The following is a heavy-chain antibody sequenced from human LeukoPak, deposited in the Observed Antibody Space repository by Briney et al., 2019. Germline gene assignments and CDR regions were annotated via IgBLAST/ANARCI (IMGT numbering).Heavy chain of an antibody. CDR1: GYTFTGYY. V-gene: IGHV1-2*02. J-gene: IGHJ4*02. Sequence: ASVKVSCKASGYTFTGYYMHWVRQAPGQGLEWMGWINPNSGGTNYAQKFQGRVIMTRDTSISTAYMELSRLRSDDTAVYYCARSVGGSYYYDYWGQGTLVTVSS. D-gene: IGHD2-15*01. CDR3: ARSVGGSYYYDY. CDR2: INPNSGGT.